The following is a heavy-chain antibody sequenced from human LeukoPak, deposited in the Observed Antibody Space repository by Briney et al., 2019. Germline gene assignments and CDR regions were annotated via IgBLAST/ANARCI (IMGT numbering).Heavy chain of an antibody. CDR1: GFTFSNAW. Sequence: GGSLRLSCAASGFTFSNAWMSWVRQAPGKGLEWVGRIKSKTDGGTTDYAAPVKGRFTISRDDSKNTLYLQMNSLKTEDTAVYYCTIEWELRLRNDYWGQGTLVTVSS. V-gene: IGHV3-15*01. D-gene: IGHD1-26*01. J-gene: IGHJ4*02. CDR3: TIEWELRLRNDY. CDR2: IKSKTDGGTT.